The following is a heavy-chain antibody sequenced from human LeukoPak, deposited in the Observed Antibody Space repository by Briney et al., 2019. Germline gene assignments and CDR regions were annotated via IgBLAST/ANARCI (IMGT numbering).Heavy chain of an antibody. Sequence: ASVKVSCKASGYTFTSYGISWVRQAPGQGLEWMRGIIPIFGTANYAQKFQGRVTITADESTSTAYMELSSLRSEDTAVYYCARDGLLYDFWSGYQYYYYYYMDVWGKGTTVTVSS. V-gene: IGHV1-69*13. CDR2: IIPIFGTA. D-gene: IGHD3-3*01. CDR3: ARDGLLYDFWSGYQYYYYYYMDV. CDR1: GYTFTSYG. J-gene: IGHJ6*03.